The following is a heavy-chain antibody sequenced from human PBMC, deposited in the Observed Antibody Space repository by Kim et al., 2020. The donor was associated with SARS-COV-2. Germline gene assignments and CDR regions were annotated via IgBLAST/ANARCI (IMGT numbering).Heavy chain of an antibody. CDR3: ATGTYGSGSYYNVVDYYFDD. CDR2: FDPEDGET. J-gene: IGHJ4*02. D-gene: IGHD3-10*01. CDR1: GYTLTELS. Sequence: ASVKVSCKVSGYTLTELSMHWVRQAPGKGLEWMGGFDPEDGETIYAQKFQGSVTMTEDTSTDTAYMELSSLRSEDTAVYYCATGTYGSGSYYNVVDYYFDDWGQGTLVTVAS. V-gene: IGHV1-24*01.